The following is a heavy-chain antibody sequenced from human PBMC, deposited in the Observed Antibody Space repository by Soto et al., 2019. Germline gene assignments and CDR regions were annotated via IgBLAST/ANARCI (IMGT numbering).Heavy chain of an antibody. Sequence: SETLSLTCTFSGGSVTRSSYYWGWIRQFPGKGLEWIATIYYRGSTYYNPSLKSRLTISIDTSTNQFSLQMKSVTAADTAMYYCARHRPEEMNTISAFDPWGQGTMVT. CDR3: ARHRPEEMNTISAFDP. V-gene: IGHV4-39*01. D-gene: IGHD2-2*01. J-gene: IGHJ3*01. CDR1: GGSVTRSSYY. CDR2: IYYRGST.